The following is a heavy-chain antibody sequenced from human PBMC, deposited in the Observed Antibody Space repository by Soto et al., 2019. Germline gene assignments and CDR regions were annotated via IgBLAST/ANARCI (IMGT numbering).Heavy chain of an antibody. CDR2: MNPNSGGT. V-gene: IGHV1-2*02. Sequence: QVQLVQSGADVKKPGASVKVSCKTSGYTFSGYFMHWLRQAPAQGLEWMGWMNPNSGGTDYAQNFQGRVSMTWDTSISTDYMELSRLRSDETAIYYCARGYYSSSWRVVDYWGQGTLVTVSS. J-gene: IGHJ4*02. CDR3: ARGYYSSSWRVVDY. CDR1: GYTFSGYF. D-gene: IGHD6-13*01.